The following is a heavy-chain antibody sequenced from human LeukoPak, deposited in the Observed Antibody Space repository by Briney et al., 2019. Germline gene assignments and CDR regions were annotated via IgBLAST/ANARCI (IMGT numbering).Heavy chain of an antibody. CDR2: INAGNGNT. CDR3: ATPLGYCSSTSCYQFDY. Sequence: GSVKVSCKASGYTFTSYAMHWVRQAPGQRLEWMGWINAGNGNTKYSQKFQGRVAMTEDTSTDTAYMELSSLRSEDTAVYYCATPLGYCSSTSCYQFDYWGQGTLVTVSS. J-gene: IGHJ4*02. V-gene: IGHV1-3*01. D-gene: IGHD2-2*01. CDR1: GYTFTSYA.